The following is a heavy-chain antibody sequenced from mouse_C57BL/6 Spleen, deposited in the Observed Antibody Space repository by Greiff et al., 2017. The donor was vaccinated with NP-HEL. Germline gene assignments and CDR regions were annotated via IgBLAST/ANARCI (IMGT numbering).Heavy chain of an antibody. CDR2: IYPRSGNT. J-gene: IGHJ3*01. D-gene: IGHD3-2*02. Sequence: VQRVESGAELARPGASVKLSCKASGYTFTSYGISWVKQRTGQGLEWIGEIYPRSGNTYYNEKFKGKATLTADKSSSTAYMELRSLTSEDSAVYFCARGTAQTSWFAYWGQGTLVTVSA. CDR1: GYTFTSYG. V-gene: IGHV1-81*01. CDR3: ARGTAQTSWFAY.